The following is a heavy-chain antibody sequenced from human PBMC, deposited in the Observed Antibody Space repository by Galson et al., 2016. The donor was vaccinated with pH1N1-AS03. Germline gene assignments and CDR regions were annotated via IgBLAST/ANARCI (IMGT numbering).Heavy chain of an antibody. V-gene: IGHV5-10-1*01. CDR1: QYKFSDYW. J-gene: IGHJ6*02. CDR3: AAAKKGTPPILFYYTVDV. D-gene: IGHD2-15*01. Sequence: QSGAEVKKPGESLTVSCETSQYKFSDYWVHWLRQVPGKGLEWLGRIDPSDSYIDYSPSFRGHVSISVDRSISTAYLQWRSLRASDTAVYYCAAAKKGTPPILFYYTVDVWGQGTTVIVSS. CDR2: IDPSDSYI.